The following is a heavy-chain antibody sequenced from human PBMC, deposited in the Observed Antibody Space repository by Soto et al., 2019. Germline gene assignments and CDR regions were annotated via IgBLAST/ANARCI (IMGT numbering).Heavy chain of an antibody. CDR1: GGSSSSSSYY. CDR3: ARHWGFGYYYDSSGYFRWFDP. Sequence: PSETLSLTCTVSGGSSSSSSYYWGWIRQPPGKGLEWIGSIYYSGSTYYNPSLKSRVTISVDTSKNQFSLKLSSVTAADTAVYYCARHWGFGYYYDSSGYFRWFDPWGQGTLVTVSS. J-gene: IGHJ5*02. D-gene: IGHD3-22*01. V-gene: IGHV4-39*01. CDR2: IYYSGST.